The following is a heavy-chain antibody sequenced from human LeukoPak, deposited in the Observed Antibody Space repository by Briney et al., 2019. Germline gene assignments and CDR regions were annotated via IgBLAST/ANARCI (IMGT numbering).Heavy chain of an antibody. V-gene: IGHV4-61*02. CDR1: GGSISSGSYY. D-gene: IGHD4-23*01. CDR2: IYTSGST. Sequence: SETLSLTCTVSGGSISSGSYYWSWIRQPAGKGLEWIGRIYTSGSTNYNPSLKSRVTISVDTSKNQFSLKLSSVTAADTAVYYCARGNDYGGNFPFDYWGQGTQVTVSS. CDR3: ARGNDYGGNFPFDY. J-gene: IGHJ4*02.